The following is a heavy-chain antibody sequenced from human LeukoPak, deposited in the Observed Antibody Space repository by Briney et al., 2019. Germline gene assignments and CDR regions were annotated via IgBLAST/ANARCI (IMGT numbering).Heavy chain of an antibody. CDR3: ARSQLIPDYYYYYYMDV. Sequence: SVKVSCKASGGTFSSYAISWVRQGPGQGLEWMGGIIPIFGTANYAQKFQGRVTITTDESTSTAYMELSSLRSEDTAVYYCARSQLIPDYYYYYYMDVWGKGTTVTVSS. D-gene: IGHD6-13*01. CDR2: IIPIFGTA. V-gene: IGHV1-69*05. J-gene: IGHJ6*03. CDR1: GGTFSSYA.